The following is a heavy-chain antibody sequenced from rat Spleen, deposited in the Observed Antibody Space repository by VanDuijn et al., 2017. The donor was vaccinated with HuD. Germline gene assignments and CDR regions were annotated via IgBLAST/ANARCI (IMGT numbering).Heavy chain of an antibody. Sequence: EVHLVESGGGLVQPGRSLKLSCAASGFTFSNYGMHWIRQAPKKGLEWVATLSYDGHTTYYRDSVKGRFTISRDIAKSTLYLQMDSLGSEDTATYYCARRHYGYTDYFDYWGQGVMVTVSS. D-gene: IGHD1-11*01. J-gene: IGHJ2*01. CDR1: GFTFSNYG. CDR2: LSYDGHTT. CDR3: ARRHYGYTDYFDY. V-gene: IGHV5-19*01.